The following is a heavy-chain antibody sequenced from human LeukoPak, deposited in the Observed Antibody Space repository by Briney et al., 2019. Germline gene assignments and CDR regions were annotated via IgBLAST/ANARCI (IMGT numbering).Heavy chain of an antibody. D-gene: IGHD2-2*01. J-gene: IGHJ6*04. CDR1: GGSFSGYY. Sequence: SEALSLTCAVYGGSFSGYYWSWIRQPPGKGLEWIGEINHSGSTNYNPSLKSRVTISVDTSKNQFSLKLSSVTAADTAVYYCARHVRIVVVVPAALGQHHLDVWGKGTTVTISS. CDR3: ARHVRIVVVVPAALGQHHLDV. CDR2: INHSGST. V-gene: IGHV4-34*01.